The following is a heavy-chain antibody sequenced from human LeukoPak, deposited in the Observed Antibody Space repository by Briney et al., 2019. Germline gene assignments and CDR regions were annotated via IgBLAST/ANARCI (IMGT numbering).Heavy chain of an antibody. CDR3: ARAMKWYNRNHGSLQFDY. CDR2: INHSGST. D-gene: IGHD1-14*01. V-gene: IGHV4-34*01. CDR1: GGSFSGYY. J-gene: IGHJ4*02. Sequence: SETLSLTCAVYGGSFSGYYWSWIRQPPGKGLEWIGEINHSGSTNYNPSLKSRVTISVDTSKNQFSLKLSSVTAADTAVYYCARAMKWYNRNHGSLQFDYWGQGTLATVSS.